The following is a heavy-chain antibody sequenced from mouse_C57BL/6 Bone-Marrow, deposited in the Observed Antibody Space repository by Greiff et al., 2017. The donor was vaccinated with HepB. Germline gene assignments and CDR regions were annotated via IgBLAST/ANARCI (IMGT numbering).Heavy chain of an antibody. CDR2: IRYDGSN. V-gene: IGHV3-6*01. Sequence: EVQLQQSGPGLVKPSQSLSLTCSVTGYSITSGYYWNWIRQFPGNKLEWMGYIRYDGSNNYNPSLKNRISITRDTSKNQIFLKLNSVTTEDTATYYCASSYYKPHSAMDYWVQGTSVTVSS. CDR1: GYSITSGYY. D-gene: IGHD2-12*01. J-gene: IGHJ4*01. CDR3: ASSYYKPHSAMDY.